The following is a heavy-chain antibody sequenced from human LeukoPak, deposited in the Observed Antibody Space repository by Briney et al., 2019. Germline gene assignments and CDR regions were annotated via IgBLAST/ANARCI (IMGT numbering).Heavy chain of an antibody. Sequence: SETLSLTCIVSGGSISSSSYYWGWVRQPPGKRLEWIGSMYYRGSTYYNPSLESRVTISVDTSKNQFSLKLTSVTAADTAVYYCAKGAGPPWFDPWGQGTLVIVSS. CDR1: GGSISSSSYY. V-gene: IGHV4-39*01. D-gene: IGHD6-19*01. J-gene: IGHJ5*02. CDR2: MYYRGST. CDR3: AKGAGPPWFDP.